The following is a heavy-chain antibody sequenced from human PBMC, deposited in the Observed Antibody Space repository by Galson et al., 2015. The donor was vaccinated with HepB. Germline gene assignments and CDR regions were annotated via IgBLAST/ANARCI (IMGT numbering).Heavy chain of an antibody. Sequence: SVKVSCKASGYTFTSYAMHWVRQAPGQRLEWMGWINAGNGNTKYSQKFQGRVTITRDTSASTAYMELSSLRSEDTAVYYCARSGDTAMVGDIVLMRYGMDVWGQGTTVTVSS. CDR3: ARSGDTAMVGDIVLMRYGMDV. J-gene: IGHJ6*02. CDR2: INAGNGNT. CDR1: GYTFTSYA. V-gene: IGHV1-3*01. D-gene: IGHD2-8*01.